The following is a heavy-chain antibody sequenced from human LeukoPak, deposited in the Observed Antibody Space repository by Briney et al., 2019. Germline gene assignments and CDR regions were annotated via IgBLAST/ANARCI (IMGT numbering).Heavy chain of an antibody. CDR2: ISSSSSYI. CDR1: GFTFSSYT. V-gene: IGHV3-21*01. CDR3: ARGSEGYCSGGGCYYGMDV. D-gene: IGHD2-15*01. J-gene: IGHJ6*01. Sequence: GGSLRLSCAASGFTFSSYTMNWVRQAPGKGLEWVSYISSSSSYIYYADSVKGRFTISRDNAENSLYLQMNSLRAEDAAVYYCARGSEGYCSGGGCYYGMDVWGQGTTVTVSS.